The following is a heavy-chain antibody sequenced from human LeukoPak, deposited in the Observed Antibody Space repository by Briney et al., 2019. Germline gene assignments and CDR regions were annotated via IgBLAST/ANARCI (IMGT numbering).Heavy chain of an antibody. CDR2: FDPEDGET. Sequence: GASVKVSCKVSGYTLTELSMHWVRQAPGKGREWMGGFDPEDGETIYAQKFQGRVTMTEDTSTDTAYMELSSLRSEDTAVYYCATDLRYSSSWYKFDYWGQGTLVTVSS. D-gene: IGHD6-13*01. J-gene: IGHJ4*02. CDR1: GYTLTELS. CDR3: ATDLRYSSSWYKFDY. V-gene: IGHV1-24*01.